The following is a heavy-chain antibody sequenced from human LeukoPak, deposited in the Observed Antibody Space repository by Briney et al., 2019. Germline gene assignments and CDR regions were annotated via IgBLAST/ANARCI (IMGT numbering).Heavy chain of an antibody. CDR2: INSDGSST. CDR3: ARSYGMDV. Sequence: GGSLRLSCAASGFTLGSDAMSWVLQAPGKGPVWVSRINSDGSSTTYADSVKGRFTISRDNAKSTLYLQMNSLRAEDTAVYYCARSYGMDVWGQGTTVTVSS. J-gene: IGHJ6*02. V-gene: IGHV3-74*01. CDR1: GFTLGSDA.